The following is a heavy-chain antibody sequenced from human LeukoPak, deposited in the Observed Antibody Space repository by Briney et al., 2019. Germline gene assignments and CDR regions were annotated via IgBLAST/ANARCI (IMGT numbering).Heavy chain of an antibody. D-gene: IGHD3-22*01. Sequence: SETLSLTCTVSGGSISSYYWSWIRQPPGKGLEWIGYIYYSGSTNYNPSLKSRVTISVDTSKNQFPLKLSSVTAADTAVYYCARQYYYDSKFDYWGQGTLVTVSS. V-gene: IGHV4-59*01. J-gene: IGHJ4*02. CDR2: IYYSGST. CDR1: GGSISSYY. CDR3: ARQYYYDSKFDY.